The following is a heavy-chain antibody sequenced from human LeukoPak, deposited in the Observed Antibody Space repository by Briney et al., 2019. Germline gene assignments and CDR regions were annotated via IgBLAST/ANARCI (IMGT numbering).Heavy chain of an antibody. D-gene: IGHD5-12*01. CDR3: ARALRGYSGTDY. Sequence: PGGSLRLSCAASGFTFSSYWMHWFRQAPGKGLLWVSRINNDGSSTSYADSVKGRFTISRDNAKNTLYLQMNSLRAEDTAVYYCARALRGYSGTDYWGQGTLVTVSS. V-gene: IGHV3-74*01. J-gene: IGHJ4*02. CDR2: INNDGSST. CDR1: GFTFSSYW.